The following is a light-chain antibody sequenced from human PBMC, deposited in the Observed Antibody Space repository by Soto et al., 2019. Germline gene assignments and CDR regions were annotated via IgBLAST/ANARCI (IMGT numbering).Light chain of an antibody. Sequence: QSVLTQPPSASETPGQTVSISCSGSNSNIASNTVNWYQHLPGTAPKLVIYYNNQRPSGVPDRFSGSKSGTSASLAISGLQSEDESDYYSAAWDDTLTRYVFGPGTKVPVL. CDR1: NSNIASNT. V-gene: IGLV1-44*01. J-gene: IGLJ1*01. CDR3: AAWDDTLTRYV. CDR2: YNN.